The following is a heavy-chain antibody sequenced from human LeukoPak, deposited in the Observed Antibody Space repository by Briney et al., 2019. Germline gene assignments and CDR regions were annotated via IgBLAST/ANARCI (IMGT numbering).Heavy chain of an antibody. CDR2: ISAYNGNT. J-gene: IGHJ6*02. V-gene: IGHV1-18*01. CDR1: GYTFTSYG. D-gene: IGHD6-13*01. Sequence: ASVKVSCKASGYTFTSYGISWVRQAPGQGLEWMGWISAYNGNTNYAQKLQGRVTMTTDTSTSTAYMELRSLRSDDTAVYYCARTASTGSWYFYYYYYGMDVWGQGTTVTVSS. CDR3: ARTASTGSWYFYYYYYGMDV.